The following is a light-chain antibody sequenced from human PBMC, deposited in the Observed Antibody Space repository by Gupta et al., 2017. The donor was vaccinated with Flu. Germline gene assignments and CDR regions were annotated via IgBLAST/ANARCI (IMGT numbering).Light chain of an antibody. CDR2: GNY. CDR1: SSNIGNNT. Sequence: QSELTQPPSASGTPGQSVTISCSGSSSNIGNNTVNWYQQLPGTAPKLLIYGNYQRPSRVPDRFSGSKSGTSASLAISGLQSEDEADYYCTTWDDSLNGVVFGGGTKVTVL. V-gene: IGLV1-44*01. J-gene: IGLJ2*01. CDR3: TTWDDSLNGVV.